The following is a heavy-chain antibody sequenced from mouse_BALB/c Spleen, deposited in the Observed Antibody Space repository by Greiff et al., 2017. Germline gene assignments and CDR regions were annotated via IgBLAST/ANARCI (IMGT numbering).Heavy chain of an antibody. CDR1: GFTFSSFG. J-gene: IGHJ2*01. Sequence: EVQVVESGGGLVQPGGSRKLSCAASGFTFSSFGMHWVRQAPEKGLEWVAYISSGSSTIYYADTVKGRFTISRDNPKNTLFLQMTSLRSEDTAMYYCARDRYDDYFDYWGQGTTLTVSS. CDR2: ISSGSSTI. CDR3: ARDRYDDYFDY. D-gene: IGHD2-14*01. V-gene: IGHV5-17*02.